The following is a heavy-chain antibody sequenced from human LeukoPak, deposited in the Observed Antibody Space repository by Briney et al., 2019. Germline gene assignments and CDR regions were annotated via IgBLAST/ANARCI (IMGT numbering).Heavy chain of an antibody. CDR3: ARLPPGSYYDY. CDR2: IYYSGST. J-gene: IGHJ4*02. CDR1: GASIRSYY. D-gene: IGHD1-26*01. Sequence: SETLSLTCTVSGASIRSYYWSWIRQPPGKGLEWIGYIYYSGSTYYNPSLKSRVTISVDTSSNQFSLRLSSVTAADTAVYYCARLPPGSYYDYWGQGTLVTVSP. V-gene: IGHV4-59*08.